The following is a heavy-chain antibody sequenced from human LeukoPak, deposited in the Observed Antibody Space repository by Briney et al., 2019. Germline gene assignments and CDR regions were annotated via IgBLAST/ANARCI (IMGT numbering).Heavy chain of an antibody. CDR2: INHSGST. CDR3: ARGVLELGYYYYYYMDV. V-gene: IGHV4-34*01. CDR1: GGSFSGYY. J-gene: IGHJ6*03. D-gene: IGHD1-7*01. Sequence: LETLSLTCAVYGGSFSGYYWSWIRQPPGKGLEWIGEINHSGSTNYNPSLKSRVSISVDTSKNQISLKLSSVNAADTAVNYCARGVLELGYYYYYYMDVWGKGTTVTVSS.